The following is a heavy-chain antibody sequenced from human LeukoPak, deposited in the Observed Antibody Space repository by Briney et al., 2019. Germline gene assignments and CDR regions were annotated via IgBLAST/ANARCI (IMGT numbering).Heavy chain of an antibody. CDR2: IYHSGST. D-gene: IGHD1/OR15-1a*01. V-gene: IGHV4-4*02. CDR1: CGSISSSYW. Sequence: SETLSLTCAVSCGSISSSYWWSWVRQPPGKGLEWIGEIYHSGSTNYNPSLKSRVTISVDKSKNQFSLKLSSVTAADTAFYYCARDEMEHHGSYYDFWGQGTLVTVSS. CDR3: ARDEMEHHGSYYDF. J-gene: IGHJ4*02.